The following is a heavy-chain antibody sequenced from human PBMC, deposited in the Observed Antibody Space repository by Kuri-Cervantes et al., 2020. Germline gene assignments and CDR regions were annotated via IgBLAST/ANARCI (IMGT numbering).Heavy chain of an antibody. CDR1: GFTVSSNY. CDR2: IYSGGST. Sequence: ETLSLTCAASGFTVSSNYMSWVRQAPRKGLEWVSVIYSGGSTYYADSVKGRFTISRDNSKNTLYLQMNSLRAEDTAVYYCARDSPIVGATEYFQHWGQGTLVTVSS. D-gene: IGHD1-26*01. J-gene: IGHJ1*01. CDR3: ARDSPIVGATEYFQH. V-gene: IGHV3-66*01.